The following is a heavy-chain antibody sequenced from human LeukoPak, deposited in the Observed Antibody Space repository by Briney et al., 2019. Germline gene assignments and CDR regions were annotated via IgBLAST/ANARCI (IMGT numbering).Heavy chain of an antibody. CDR2: IIPIFGIA. Sequence: SVKVSCKASGGTFSSYAISWVRQAPGQGLEWMGRIIPIFGIANYAQKFQGRVTITADKSTSTAYMELSSLRSEDTAVYYCARDRRIAAASYYYGMDVWGQGPTVTVSS. CDR1: GGTFSSYA. CDR3: ARDRRIAAASYYYGMDV. V-gene: IGHV1-69*04. D-gene: IGHD6-13*01. J-gene: IGHJ6*02.